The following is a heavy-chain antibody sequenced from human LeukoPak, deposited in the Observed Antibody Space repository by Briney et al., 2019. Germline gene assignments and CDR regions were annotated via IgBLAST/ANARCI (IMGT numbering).Heavy chain of an antibody. V-gene: IGHV4-59*01. CDR1: GGSISSYH. J-gene: IGHJ4*02. CDR3: ARGYCSSTSCYAYFDY. Sequence: SETLSLTCTVSGGSISSYHWSWIRQPPGKGLEWIGYIYYSGSTNYNPSLKSRVTISVDTSKNQFSLKLSSVTAADTAVYYCARGYCSSTSCYAYFDYWGQGTLVTVSS. CDR2: IYYSGST. D-gene: IGHD2-2*01.